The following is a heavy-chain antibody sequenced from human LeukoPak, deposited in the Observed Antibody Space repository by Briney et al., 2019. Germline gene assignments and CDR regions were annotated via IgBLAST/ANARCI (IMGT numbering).Heavy chain of an antibody. D-gene: IGHD3-16*01. V-gene: IGHV3-23*01. CDR1: GFTYSTYA. CDR2: ISGSGDST. Sequence: GGSLRLSCAASGFTYSTYAMSWVRQAPGKGLEWVSGISGSGDSTNYADSVKGRFTISRDNSKNTQYLQMNSLRAEDTAVYYCARGSYNPFDYWGQGTLVTVSS. CDR3: ARGSYNPFDY. J-gene: IGHJ4*02.